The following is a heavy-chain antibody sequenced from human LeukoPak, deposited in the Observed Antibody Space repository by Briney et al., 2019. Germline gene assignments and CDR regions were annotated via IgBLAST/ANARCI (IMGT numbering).Heavy chain of an antibody. D-gene: IGHD5-18*01. J-gene: IGHJ4*02. Sequence: GGSLRLSCAASGFSFSSFEMNWVRQAPGKGPEWVSKISGSGSSTYYADSAKGRFSISRDNAKNSLYLEMSSPRAEDTAVYYCATGHNYGSHFEYWGQGTLVTVSS. CDR3: ATGHNYGSHFEY. V-gene: IGHV3-48*03. CDR1: GFSFSSFE. CDR2: ISGSGSST.